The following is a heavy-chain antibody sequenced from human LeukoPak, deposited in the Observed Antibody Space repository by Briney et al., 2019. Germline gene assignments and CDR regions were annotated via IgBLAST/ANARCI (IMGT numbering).Heavy chain of an antibody. CDR1: GFTFSSYG. V-gene: IGHV3-30*18. CDR3: AKDSYCSSTSCYAAAALGTDYYYYYGMDV. CDR2: ISYDGSNK. Sequence: GRSLRLSCAASGFTFSSYGMHWVRQAPGKGLEWVAVISYDGSNKYYADSVKGRFTISRDNSKNTLYLQMNSLRAEDTAVYYCAKDSYCSSTSCYAAAALGTDYYYYYGMDVWGQGTTVTVSS. D-gene: IGHD2-2*01. J-gene: IGHJ6*02.